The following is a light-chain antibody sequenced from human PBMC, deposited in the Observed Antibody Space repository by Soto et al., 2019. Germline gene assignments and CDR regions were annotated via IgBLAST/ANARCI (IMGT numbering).Light chain of an antibody. CDR3: CSYTTSSTYV. V-gene: IGLV2-14*03. CDR1: SSDVGGYNY. Sequence: QSVLTRPVSVSGSPGQSIAISCTGTSSDVGGYNYVSWYQQHPGKAPKLMIYDVSNRPSGVSNRFSGSKSGNTASLTISGLQAEDEADYYCCSYTTSSTYVFGTGTKVTVL. J-gene: IGLJ1*01. CDR2: DVS.